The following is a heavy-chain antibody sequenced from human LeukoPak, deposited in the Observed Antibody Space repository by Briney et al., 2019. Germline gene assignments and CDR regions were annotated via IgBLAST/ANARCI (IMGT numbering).Heavy chain of an antibody. V-gene: IGHV4-39*07. CDR3: ARESLPRYYFDY. CDR1: GGSISSSSYY. CDR2: IYYSGST. Sequence: SETLSLTCTVSGGSISSSSYYWGWIRQPPGKGLEWIGSIYYSGSTYYNPSLKSRVTISVDTSKNQFSLKLSSVTAADTAVYYCARESLPRYYFDYWGQGTLVTVSS. J-gene: IGHJ4*02. D-gene: IGHD5-24*01.